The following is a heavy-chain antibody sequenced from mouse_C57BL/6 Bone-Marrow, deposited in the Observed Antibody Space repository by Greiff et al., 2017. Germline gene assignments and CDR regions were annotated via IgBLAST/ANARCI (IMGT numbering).Heavy chain of an antibody. CDR3: ARVGLDY. CDR2: IYPGSGST. V-gene: IGHV1-55*01. J-gene: IGHJ2*01. CDR1: GYTFTRYW. Sequence: QVQLQQSGPELVKPGASVKMSCKASGYTFTRYWITWVKQRPGKGLEWIGDIYPGSGSTNYNEQFKSKATLTVDTSSSTAYMQLSSLTSEDSAVYYCARVGLDYWGQGTTLTVSS.